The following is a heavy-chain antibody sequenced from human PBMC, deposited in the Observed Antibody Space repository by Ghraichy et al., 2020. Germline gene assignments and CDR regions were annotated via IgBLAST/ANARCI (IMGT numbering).Heavy chain of an antibody. CDR1: GYSFTGYS. J-gene: IGHJ5*02. V-gene: IGHV1-2*06. CDR2: INPKSGDT. CDR3: ARLLGGALAGAHFSWFDP. Sequence: ASVKVSCKASGYSFTGYSIHWLRQAPGQGLEWMGRINPKSGDTDYAQNFQGRLTLTRDTSINTVFMDLNTLTFDDTAVYYCARLLGGALAGAHFSWFDPWGQGTLLTVSS. D-gene: IGHD3-3*02.